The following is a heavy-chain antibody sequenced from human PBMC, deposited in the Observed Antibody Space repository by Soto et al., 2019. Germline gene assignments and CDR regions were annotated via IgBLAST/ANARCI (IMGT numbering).Heavy chain of an antibody. D-gene: IGHD4-17*01. V-gene: IGHV4-61*01. CDR1: GGSVSYKTYY. Sequence: SETLSLTCSVSGGSVSYKTYYVSCIGQPPGKRLEWIGYVYYSGTTNYNPSLKSRVTISVDLSKNRFSLRLSSVTTADTALYYCARTTAVPNTLRSRYFFDYWGQGTLVTVSS. J-gene: IGHJ4*02. CDR2: VYYSGTT. CDR3: ARTTAVPNTLRSRYFFDY.